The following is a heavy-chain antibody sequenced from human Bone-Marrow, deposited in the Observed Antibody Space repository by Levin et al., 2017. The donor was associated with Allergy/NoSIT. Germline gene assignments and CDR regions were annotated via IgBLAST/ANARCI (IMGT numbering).Heavy chain of an antibody. Sequence: GESLKISCKGSGYSFISYWIGWVRQMPGTGLEWMGIIYPGDSDTRYSPSFQGQVTISADKSISTAYLQWSSLEASDTAMYYCARHRYCSSTTCYRKVADYWGQGTLVTVSS. CDR1: GYSFISYW. CDR3: ARHRYCSSTTCYRKVADY. V-gene: IGHV5-51*01. CDR2: IYPGDSDT. J-gene: IGHJ4*02. D-gene: IGHD2-2*01.